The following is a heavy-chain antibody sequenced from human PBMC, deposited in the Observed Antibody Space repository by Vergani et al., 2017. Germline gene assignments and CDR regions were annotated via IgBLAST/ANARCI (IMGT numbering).Heavy chain of an antibody. J-gene: IGHJ1*01. CDR3: TTDLGYYDSSGYYYVNWAEYFQH. D-gene: IGHD3-22*01. CDR2: IWYDGSKE. V-gene: IGHV3-33*01. CDR1: GFTLSSHA. Sequence: QVQLEESGGGVVQPGRSLRLSCAGSGFTLSSHAMHWVRQAPGKGLEWVAFIWYDGSKEYYADSVKGRFTISRDNSKNTLYLQMNSLKTEDTAVYYCTTDLGYYDSSGYYYVNWAEYFQHWGQGTLVTVSS.